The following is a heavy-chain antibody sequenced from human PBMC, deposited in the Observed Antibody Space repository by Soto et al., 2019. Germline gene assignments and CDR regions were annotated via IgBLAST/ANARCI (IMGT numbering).Heavy chain of an antibody. J-gene: IGHJ6*02. D-gene: IGHD6-13*01. CDR1: GFTFSSYA. V-gene: IGHV3-23*01. Sequence: EVPLLESGGGLVQPGGSLRLSCAASGFTFSSYAMSWVRQAPGKGLEWVSAISGSGGSTYYADSVKGRFTISRDNSENALYLHMNSLRAEVTAVYYCAKPKKTPSCSCSYYYGMDVWGQGTTVTVSS. CDR2: ISGSGGST. CDR3: AKPKKTPSCSCSYYYGMDV.